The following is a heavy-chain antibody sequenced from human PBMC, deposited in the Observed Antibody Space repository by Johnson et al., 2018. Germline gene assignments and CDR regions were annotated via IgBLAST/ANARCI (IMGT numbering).Heavy chain of an antibody. CDR2: IKHDGGEK. J-gene: IGHJ6*03. CDR3: AREAVDYYPYYMDV. CDR1: GFRFSTFW. Sequence: VQLVESGGGLVEPGGSXRLSCAASGFRFSTFWMTWFRQAPGKGLEWVANIKHDGGEKHYVDSVKGRFTVSRDNARNSGVLEMTSLRAEEPAVYYCAREAVDYYPYYMDVWGKGTTVTVSS. V-gene: IGHV3-7*01.